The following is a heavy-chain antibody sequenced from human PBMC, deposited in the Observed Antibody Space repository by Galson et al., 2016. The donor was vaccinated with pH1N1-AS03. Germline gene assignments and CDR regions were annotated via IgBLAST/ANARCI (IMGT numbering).Heavy chain of an antibody. CDR3: ARGRHYDSSGRYFYESEH. J-gene: IGHJ4*02. CDR1: GGTFGNYA. D-gene: IGHD3-22*01. CDR2: IHPIFGTP. V-gene: IGHV1-69*13. Sequence: SVKVSCKASGGTFGNYAISWTRQAPGQGLEWMGGIHPIFGTPSYAQKFQGRLTVTADDSTSAAYMELSSLTSEDTAIYYCARGRHYDSSGRYFYESEHWGQGTLVIVSS.